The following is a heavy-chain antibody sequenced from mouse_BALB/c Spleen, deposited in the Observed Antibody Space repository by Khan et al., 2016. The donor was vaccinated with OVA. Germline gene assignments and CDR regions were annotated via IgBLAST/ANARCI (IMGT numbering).Heavy chain of an antibody. CDR1: GLNIKDTY. V-gene: IGHV14-3*02. CDR3: ASMARK. J-gene: IGHJ2*01. CDR2: IDPPNGNT. Sequence: VQLQQSGAELVKSGATVKLSCTASGLNIKDTYTRWRKQWPEQGLEWSGRIDPPNGNTKYDPTLQGKATITQDTSTNTAYLQLSSLTSEYTAVYYCASMARKWGQGTTLTVSS.